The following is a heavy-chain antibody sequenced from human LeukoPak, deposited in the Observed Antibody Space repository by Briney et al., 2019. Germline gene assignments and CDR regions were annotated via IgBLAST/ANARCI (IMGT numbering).Heavy chain of an antibody. Sequence: GGSLRLSCAASGFTFSTYWMSWVRQAPGKGLEWVSSISSSSSYIYYADSVKGRFTISRDNAKNSLYLQMSSLRAEDTAVYYCARGGGYDYVWGSHYYFDYWGQGTLVTVSS. CDR1: GFTFSTYW. V-gene: IGHV3-21*01. CDR2: ISSSSSYI. D-gene: IGHD3-16*01. J-gene: IGHJ4*02. CDR3: ARGGGYDYVWGSHYYFDY.